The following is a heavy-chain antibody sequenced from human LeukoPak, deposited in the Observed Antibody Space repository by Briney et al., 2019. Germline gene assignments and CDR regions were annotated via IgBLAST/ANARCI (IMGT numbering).Heavy chain of an antibody. V-gene: IGHV3-53*01. CDR2: IYSGGNK. Sequence: PGGSLRLSCAASGFTVSSTYMSWVRQAPGKGLEWVSVIYSGGNKYYADYVKGRFTISRDNSKNPLYLQMNSLRGEDTAMYYCGRLKSDGYIIDYWGQGTLVTVSS. D-gene: IGHD3-16*01. CDR3: GRLKSDGYIIDY. CDR1: GFTVSSTY. J-gene: IGHJ4*02.